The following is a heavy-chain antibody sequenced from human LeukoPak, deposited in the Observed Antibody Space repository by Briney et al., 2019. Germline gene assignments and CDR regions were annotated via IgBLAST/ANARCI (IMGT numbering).Heavy chain of an antibody. D-gene: IGHD3-10*01. CDR1: GYTFTSYG. V-gene: IGHV1-18*01. CDR2: ISAYNGNT. Sequence: ASVKVSCKASGYTFTSYGISWVRQAPGQGLEWMGWISAYNGNTNYAQKLQGRVTVTTDTSTSTAYMELRSLRSDDTAVYYCARVKGNYYGSGSYYGDYWGQGTLVTVSS. J-gene: IGHJ4*02. CDR3: ARVKGNYYGSGSYYGDY.